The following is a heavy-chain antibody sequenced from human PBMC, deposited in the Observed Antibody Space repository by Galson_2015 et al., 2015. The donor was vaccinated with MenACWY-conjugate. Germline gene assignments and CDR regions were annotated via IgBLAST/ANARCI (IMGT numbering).Heavy chain of an antibody. CDR2: INEDGSDK. J-gene: IGHJ4*01. Sequence: SLRLPCAASGFRFSSQWLSWVRQAPGKGPECVASINEDGSDKSYMDSVKGRFTISRDNAQNSLSLQMNSLSVEDTAVYYCARGGNWGHGTLVTVSS. D-gene: IGHD4-23*01. CDR3: ARGGN. CDR1: GFRFSSQW. V-gene: IGHV3-7*03.